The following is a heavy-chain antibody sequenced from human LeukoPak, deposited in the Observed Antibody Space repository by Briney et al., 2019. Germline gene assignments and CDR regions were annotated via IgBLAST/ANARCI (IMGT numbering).Heavy chain of an antibody. D-gene: IGHD5-18*01. CDR2: IYSGGST. V-gene: IGHV3-53*05. J-gene: IGHJ4*02. Sequence: GGSLRLSCAASGFTVSSTYMTWVRQAPGKGLEWVSIIYSGGSTYYADSVKGRFTISRDNSKNTLYLQMNSLRAEDTAVYYCARVDTVMAYYFDLWGQGTLVTVSS. CDR1: GFTVSSTY. CDR3: ARVDTVMAYYFDL.